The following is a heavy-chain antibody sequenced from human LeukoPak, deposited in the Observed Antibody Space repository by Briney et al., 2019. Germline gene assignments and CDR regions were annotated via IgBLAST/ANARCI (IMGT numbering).Heavy chain of an antibody. Sequence: ASVKVSCKTSGYTFTNYDINWVRQATGQGLEWVGWMNPNGGNTGYARKFQGRVTITRDTSISTAYLELCSLRSEDTAVYYCARGTRVVDFDYWGQGTLVTVSS. J-gene: IGHJ4*02. CDR1: GYTFTNYD. CDR3: ARGTRVVDFDY. V-gene: IGHV1-8*01. D-gene: IGHD2-15*01. CDR2: MNPNGGNT.